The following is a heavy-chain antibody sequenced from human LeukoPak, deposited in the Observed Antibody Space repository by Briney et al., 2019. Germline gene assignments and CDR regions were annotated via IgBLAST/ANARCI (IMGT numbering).Heavy chain of an antibody. CDR2: ISGSGGST. CDR3: AKVYDFWSGSNTYYFDY. J-gene: IGHJ4*02. V-gene: IGHV3-23*01. CDR1: GFTFSSYA. D-gene: IGHD3-3*01. Sequence: PGGSLRLSCAASGFTFSSYAMSWVRQAPGKGLEWVSAISGSGGSTYYADSVKGRFTVSRENSKNTLYLQMNSLRAEDTAVYYCAKVYDFWSGSNTYYFDYWGQGTLVTVSS.